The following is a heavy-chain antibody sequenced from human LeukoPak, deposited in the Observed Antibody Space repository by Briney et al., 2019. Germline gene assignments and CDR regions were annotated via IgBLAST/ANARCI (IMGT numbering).Heavy chain of an antibody. J-gene: IGHJ1*01. CDR2: ISSNGGST. CDR3: ARGSDLDIVVVPAAMDFQH. Sequence: GRSLRLSCAASGFTFSSYAMHWVRQAPGKGLEYVSAISSNGGSTYYANSVKGRFTISRDNSKNTLYLQMGSLRAEDMAVYYCARGSDLDIVVVPAAMDFQHWGQGTLVTVSS. V-gene: IGHV3-64*01. CDR1: GFTFSSYA. D-gene: IGHD2-2*01.